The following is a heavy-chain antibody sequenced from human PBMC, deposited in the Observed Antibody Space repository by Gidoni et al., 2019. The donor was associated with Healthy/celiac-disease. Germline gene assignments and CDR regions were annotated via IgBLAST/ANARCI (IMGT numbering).Heavy chain of an antibody. CDR2: INHSGST. V-gene: IGHV4-34*01. D-gene: IGHD6-19*01. Sequence: QVQLQQWGAGLLKPSETLSLTCAVYGGSFSGYYWSWIRQPPGKGLEWIGEINHSGSTNYNPSLKSRVTISVDTSKNQFSLKLSSVTAADTAVYYCAYSGWRNWFDPWGQGTLVTVSS. CDR1: GGSFSGYY. CDR3: AYSGWRNWFDP. J-gene: IGHJ5*02.